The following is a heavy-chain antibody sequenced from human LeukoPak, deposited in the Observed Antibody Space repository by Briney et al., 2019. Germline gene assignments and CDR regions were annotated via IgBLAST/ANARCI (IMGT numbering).Heavy chain of an antibody. V-gene: IGHV3-11*01. Sequence: GGSLRLSCAASGFTFSDYYMSWIRQAPGKGLEWVSYISSSGSTIYYADSVKGRFTISRDNAKNSLYLQMDSLRAEDTAVYYCARAYCGGDCYSLDAAFDIWGQGTMVTVSS. CDR3: ARAYCGGDCYSLDAAFDI. CDR1: GFTFSDYY. CDR2: ISSSGSTI. J-gene: IGHJ3*02. D-gene: IGHD2-21*02.